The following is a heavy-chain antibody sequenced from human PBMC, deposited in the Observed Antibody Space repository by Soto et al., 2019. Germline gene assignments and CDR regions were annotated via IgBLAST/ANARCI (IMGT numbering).Heavy chain of an antibody. CDR1: GGSISSYY. Sequence: QVQLQESGPGLVKPSETLSLTCTVSGGSISSYYWSWIRQPPGKGLEWIGYIYYSGSTNYNPSLKSRVTISVDTSKNQFSLKLSSVPAADTAVYYCARTLYSYGPRFDYWGQGTLVTVSS. V-gene: IGHV4-59*01. D-gene: IGHD5-18*01. J-gene: IGHJ4*02. CDR3: ARTLYSYGPRFDY. CDR2: IYYSGST.